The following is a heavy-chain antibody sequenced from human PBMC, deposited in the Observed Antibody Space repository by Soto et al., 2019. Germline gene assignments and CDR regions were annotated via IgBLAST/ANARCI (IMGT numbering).Heavy chain of an antibody. Sequence: ASVKVSCKVSGYTLTELSMHWVRQAPGKGLEWMGGFDPEDGETIYAQKFQGRVTMTEDTSTDTAYMELSSLRSEDTAVYYCAIPTYYYDSSGYYYEDYGGQGTLVTVSS. CDR3: AIPTYYYDSSGYYYEDY. J-gene: IGHJ4*02. D-gene: IGHD3-22*01. CDR2: FDPEDGET. V-gene: IGHV1-24*01. CDR1: GYTLTELS.